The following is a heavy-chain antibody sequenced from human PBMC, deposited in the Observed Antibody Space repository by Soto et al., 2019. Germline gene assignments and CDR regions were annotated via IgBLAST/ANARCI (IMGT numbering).Heavy chain of an antibody. J-gene: IGHJ2*01. CDR3: AREGKDFWRGWYFDL. D-gene: IGHD3-3*01. CDR1: GGSISSGGYY. Sequence: QLQLQESGPGLVKPSQTLSLTCTVSGGSISSGGYYCSWSRQHPGKGLEWIGYTYYSGSTYYNPSLKSRVTISVDTSKNQCSLKLSSVTAADTAVYYCAREGKDFWRGWYFDLWGRGTLVTVSS. V-gene: IGHV4-31*03. CDR2: TYYSGST.